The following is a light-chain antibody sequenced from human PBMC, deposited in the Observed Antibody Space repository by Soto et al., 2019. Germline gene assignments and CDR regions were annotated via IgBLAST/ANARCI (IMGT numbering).Light chain of an antibody. J-gene: IGKJ1*01. CDR3: QKYNRAPRT. Sequence: DVQVTQSPSSLSASFCSGVTITFRASPDITDYLAWYQQRSGKVPKLLIYAASILQSGVPARFSGSGSGTDFTLTISSLQPEDVATYYCQKYNRAPRTFGQGTKVDI. CDR2: AAS. V-gene: IGKV1-27*01. CDR1: PDITDY.